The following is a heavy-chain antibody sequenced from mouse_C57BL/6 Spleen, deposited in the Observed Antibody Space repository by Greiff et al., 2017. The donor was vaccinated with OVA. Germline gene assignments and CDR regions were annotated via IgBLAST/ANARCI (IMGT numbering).Heavy chain of an antibody. V-gene: IGHV1-50*01. D-gene: IGHD1-1*01. CDR1: GCTFTSYW. CDR3: ARITTVVATDWYFDV. Sequence: VQLKQPGAELVKPGASVKLSCKASGCTFTSYWMQWVKQRPGQGLEWIGEIDPSDSYTNYNQKFKGKATLTVDTSSSTAYMQLSSLTSEDSAVYYCARITTVVATDWYFDVWGTGTTVTVSS. CDR2: IDPSDSYT. J-gene: IGHJ1*03.